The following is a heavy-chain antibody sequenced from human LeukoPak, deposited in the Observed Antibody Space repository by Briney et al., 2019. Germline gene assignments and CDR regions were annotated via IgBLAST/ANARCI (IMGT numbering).Heavy chain of an antibody. CDR1: GGTFSSYA. CDR3: ARDRGGYYDSSGYPKAFDI. Sequence: SVKVSCKACGGTFSSYAISWVRQAPGQGLEWMGGIIPIFGTANYAQKFQGRVTITAGESTSTAYMELSSLRSEDTAVYYCARDRGGYYDSSGYPKAFDIWGQGTMVTVSS. D-gene: IGHD3-22*01. CDR2: IIPIFGTA. J-gene: IGHJ3*02. V-gene: IGHV1-69*13.